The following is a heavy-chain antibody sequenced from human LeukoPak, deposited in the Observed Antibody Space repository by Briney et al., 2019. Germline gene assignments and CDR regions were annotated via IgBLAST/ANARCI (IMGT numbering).Heavy chain of an antibody. J-gene: IGHJ5*02. Sequence: SETLSLTCSVSGGSISSNVYYWGWIRQPPGKGLEWIGNMYFSGSTYYNPFLKGRVAISVDTSRNQFSLKLTSVTAADTAVYFRVRPLLLSQAVWFDPWGQGTLVTVSS. CDR1: GGSISSNVYY. CDR2: MYFSGST. D-gene: IGHD1-26*01. V-gene: IGHV4-39*01. CDR3: VRPLLLSQAVWFDP.